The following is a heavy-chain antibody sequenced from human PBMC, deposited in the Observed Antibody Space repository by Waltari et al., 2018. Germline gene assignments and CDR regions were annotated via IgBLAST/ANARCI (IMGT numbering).Heavy chain of an antibody. D-gene: IGHD6-6*01. CDR3: ARDVGVAARPAY. CDR2: IYTSGST. Sequence: VQLVESGGGLVKPGGSLRLSCAASGFTFSSYSMNWVRQAPGKGLEWIGYIYTSGSTNYNPSLKSRVTISVDTSKNQFSLKLSSVTAADTAVYYCARDVGVAARPAYWGQGTLVTVSS. CDR1: GFTFSSYS. J-gene: IGHJ4*02. V-gene: IGHV4-4*09.